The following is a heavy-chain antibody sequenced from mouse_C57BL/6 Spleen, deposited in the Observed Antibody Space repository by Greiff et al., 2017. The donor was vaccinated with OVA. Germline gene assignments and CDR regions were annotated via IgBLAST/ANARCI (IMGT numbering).Heavy chain of an antibody. D-gene: IGHD1-1*01. CDR2: IRSKSSNYAT. V-gene: IGHV10-3*01. J-gene: IGHJ2*01. Sequence: DVHLVESGGGLVQPKGSLKLSCAASGFTFNTYAMHWVRQAPGKGLEWVARIRSKSSNYATYYADSVKDRFTISRDDSQSMLHLQMNNLQTEDTSMYYCVRSSYVDYFDYWGQGTTLTVSS. CDR1: GFTFNTYA. CDR3: VRSSYVDYFDY.